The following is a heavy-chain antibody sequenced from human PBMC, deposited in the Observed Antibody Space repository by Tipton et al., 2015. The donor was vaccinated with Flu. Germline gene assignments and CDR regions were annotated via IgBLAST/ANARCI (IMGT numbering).Heavy chain of an antibody. CDR1: GDSISSGNYY. CDR3: ARGGLYCRSGSCSSGDQ. V-gene: IGHV4-61*02. Sequence: LRLSCTVSGDSISSGNYYWSWIRQPAGKGLEWIGRISSSGSTNYNPSLKSRVTISVDTSKNLFSLNLSSVTAADTAVYYCARGGLYCRSGSCSSGDQWGQGTLVSVSS. J-gene: IGHJ4*02. D-gene: IGHD2-15*01. CDR2: ISSSGST.